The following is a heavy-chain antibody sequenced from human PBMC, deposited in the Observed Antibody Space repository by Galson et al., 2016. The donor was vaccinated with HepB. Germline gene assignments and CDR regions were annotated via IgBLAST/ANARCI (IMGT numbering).Heavy chain of an antibody. CDR3: ATHVG. CDR1: GFSLGNYW. CDR2: IKKDGSEI. V-gene: IGHV3-7*05. J-gene: IGHJ4*02. Sequence: SLRLSCAASGFSLGNYWMNWARQAPGKGLEWLANIKKDGSEINYVDSVKGRFTVSRDNAKNSLFLQMNTLRAEATAVFYCATHVGWGQGTLVTVSS.